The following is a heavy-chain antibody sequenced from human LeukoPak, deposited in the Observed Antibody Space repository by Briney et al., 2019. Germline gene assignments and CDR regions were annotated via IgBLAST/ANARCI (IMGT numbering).Heavy chain of an antibody. V-gene: IGHV3-48*01. Sequence: GGSLRLSCAASGFFFSDYGMNWVRQAQGKGREWISYISSGSSDIFYADSVKGRFTISRDNAKNSLFLQMSRLRGEDTAVYYCASGYDFSSGSKRGFDNWGQGTLVTVSS. D-gene: IGHD3-3*01. CDR2: ISSGSSDI. J-gene: IGHJ4*02. CDR1: GFFFSDYG. CDR3: ASGYDFSSGSKRGFDN.